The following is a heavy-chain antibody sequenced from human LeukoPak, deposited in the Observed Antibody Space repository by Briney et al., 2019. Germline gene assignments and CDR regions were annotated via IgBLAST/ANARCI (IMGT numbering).Heavy chain of an antibody. Sequence: GGSLRLSCAASGLTFSSYAMRWVRQAPGKGREWVSAISRSGGSTYYADSVKGRFTISRDNSKNTLYLQMNSLRAEDTAVYYCAKVRSYDAFDIWGQGTMVTVSS. V-gene: IGHV3-23*01. CDR1: GLTFSSYA. CDR2: ISRSGGST. CDR3: AKVRSYDAFDI. J-gene: IGHJ3*02.